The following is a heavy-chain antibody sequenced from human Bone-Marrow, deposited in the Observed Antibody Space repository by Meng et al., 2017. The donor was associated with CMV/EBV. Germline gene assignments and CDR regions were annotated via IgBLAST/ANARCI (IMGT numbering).Heavy chain of an antibody. J-gene: IGHJ4*02. CDR3: ATGVADFKY. V-gene: IGHV1-8*01. D-gene: IGHD6-19*01. CDR2: MNPNSGNT. Sequence: QVQRVQTGAEMKKPGASVQGCCKASGYTFTSYDINSVRQAAGQGLEWMGWMNPNSGNTDYAQKFQGRVTMTSNISQSTASMDVGSLGLEDTAVYAWATGVADFKYWGQGTLVTVSS. CDR1: GYTFTSYD.